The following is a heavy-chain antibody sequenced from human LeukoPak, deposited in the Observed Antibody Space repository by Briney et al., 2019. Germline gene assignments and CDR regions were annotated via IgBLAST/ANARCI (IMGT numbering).Heavy chain of an antibody. Sequence: SETLSLTCAVYGGSFSGYYWSWIRQPPGKGLEWIGEINHSGSTIYNPSLKSRVTISVDTSKNQFSLKLSSVTAADTAVYYCARRRVVAAMKDLDGGNYFDYWGQGTLVTVSS. CDR3: ARRRVVAAMKDLDGGNYFDY. D-gene: IGHD2-15*01. CDR2: INHSGST. CDR1: GGSFSGYY. V-gene: IGHV4-34*01. J-gene: IGHJ4*02.